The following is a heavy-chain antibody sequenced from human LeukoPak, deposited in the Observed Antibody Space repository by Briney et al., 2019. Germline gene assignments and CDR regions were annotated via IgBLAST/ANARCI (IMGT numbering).Heavy chain of an antibody. Sequence: PSETLSLTCIVSGGSISTSAYYWSWIRQPPGKGLEWIGEINHSGSTNYNPSLKSRVTISVDTSKNQFSLKLSSVTAADTAVYYCAREDRVSAFDIWGQGTMVTVSS. CDR2: INHSGST. J-gene: IGHJ3*02. V-gene: IGHV4-39*07. CDR3: AREDRVSAFDI. D-gene: IGHD3-3*01. CDR1: GGSISTSAYY.